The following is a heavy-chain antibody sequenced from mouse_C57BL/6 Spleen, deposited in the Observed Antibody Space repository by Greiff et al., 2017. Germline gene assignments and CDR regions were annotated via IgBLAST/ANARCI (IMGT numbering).Heavy chain of an antibody. V-gene: IGHV1-82*01. CDR3: AKRADYYGSSDWYFDV. J-gene: IGHJ1*03. D-gene: IGHD1-1*01. Sequence: VKLQESGPELVKPGASVKISCKASGYAFSSSWMNWVKQRPGKGLEWIGRIYPGDGDTNYNGKFKGKATLTADKSSSTAYMQLSSLTSEDSAVYFCAKRADYYGSSDWYFDVWGTGTTVTVSS. CDR1: GYAFSSSW. CDR2: IYPGDGDT.